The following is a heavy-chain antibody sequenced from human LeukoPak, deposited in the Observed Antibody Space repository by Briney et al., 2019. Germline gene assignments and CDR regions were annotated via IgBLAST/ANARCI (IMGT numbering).Heavy chain of an antibody. CDR2: IGGSGAST. V-gene: IGHV3-23*01. CDR3: ARKAGYYYGSGDY. CDR1: GFTFSSYA. J-gene: IGHJ4*02. D-gene: IGHD3-10*01. Sequence: GGSLRLSCAASGFTFSSYAMSWVRQAPGKGLEWVSTIGGSGASTYYADSVKGRFTISRDNSKNTLYLQMNSLRVEDTAVCYCARKAGYYYGSGDYWGQGTLVTVSS.